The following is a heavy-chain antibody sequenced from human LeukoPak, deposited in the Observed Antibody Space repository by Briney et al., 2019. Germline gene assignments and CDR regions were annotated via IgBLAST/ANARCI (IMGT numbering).Heavy chain of an antibody. CDR2: INHSGST. CDR3: ARGNYDRPPGDAFDI. V-gene: IGHV4-34*01. Sequence: SETLSLTCAVYGGSFSGYYWSWIRQPPGKGLEWIGEINHSGSTNYNPSLKSRVTISVDTSKNQFSLKLSSVTAADTAVYYCARGNYDRPPGDAFDIWGQGTMVTVSS. CDR1: GGSFSGYY. J-gene: IGHJ3*02. D-gene: IGHD3-22*01.